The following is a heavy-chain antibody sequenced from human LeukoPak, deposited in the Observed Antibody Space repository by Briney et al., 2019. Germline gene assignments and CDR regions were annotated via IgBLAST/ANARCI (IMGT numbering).Heavy chain of an antibody. Sequence: PSETLSLTCTVSGGSISGSSYYWGWIRQPPGKGLEWIGSIYYSGSTYYNPSLKSRVTISVDTSKNQFSLKLNSVTATDTAVHYCGRHYGPWGQGTLVTVSS. CDR2: IYYSGST. J-gene: IGHJ4*02. D-gene: IGHD3-10*01. CDR1: GGSISGSSYY. V-gene: IGHV4-39*01. CDR3: GRHYGP.